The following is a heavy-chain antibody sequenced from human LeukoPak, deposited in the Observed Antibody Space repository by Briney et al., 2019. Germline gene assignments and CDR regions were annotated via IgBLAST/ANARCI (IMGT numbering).Heavy chain of an antibody. CDR1: GGSISSYY. CDR2: IYASGST. CDR3: ARDSYYGDYFDH. J-gene: IGHJ4*02. V-gene: IGHV4-4*07. D-gene: IGHD4-17*01. Sequence: PSETLSLTCTVSGGSISSYYWSWIRQPAGKGLEWIGRIYASGSTNYNPSLKSRVTMSVDTSKNQFSLKLGSVSAADTAVYYCARDSYYGDYFDHWGQGTLVTVSS.